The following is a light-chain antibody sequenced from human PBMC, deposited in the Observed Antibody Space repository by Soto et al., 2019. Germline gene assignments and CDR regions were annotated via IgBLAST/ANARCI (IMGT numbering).Light chain of an antibody. CDR3: QQYGSSLIT. Sequence: EIVLTQSPATLSLSPGERATLSCRASQSVSSYLAWYQQKPGQAPRLLIYSASTRATGIPARFSGSGSGTEFTLTISSLQSEDFAVYYCQQYGSSLITFGQGTRLEIK. J-gene: IGKJ5*01. V-gene: IGKV3-15*01. CDR2: SAS. CDR1: QSVSSY.